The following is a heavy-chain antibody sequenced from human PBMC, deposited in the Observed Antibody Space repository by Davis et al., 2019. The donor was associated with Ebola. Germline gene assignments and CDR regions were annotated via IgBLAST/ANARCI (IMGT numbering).Heavy chain of an antibody. CDR1: GGSISSGGYS. J-gene: IGHJ6*02. Sequence: SETLSLTCAVSGGSISSGGYSWSWIRQPPGKGLEWIGYIYHSGSTYYNPSLKSRVTISVDRSKNQFSLKLSSVTAADTAVYYCTRWTTVTIYYYGMDVWGQGTTVTVSS. CDR2: IYHSGST. D-gene: IGHD4-17*01. V-gene: IGHV4-30-2*01. CDR3: TRWTTVTIYYYGMDV.